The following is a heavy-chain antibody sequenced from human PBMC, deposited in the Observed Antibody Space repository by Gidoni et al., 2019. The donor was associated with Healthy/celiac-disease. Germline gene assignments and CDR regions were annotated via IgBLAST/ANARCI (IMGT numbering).Heavy chain of an antibody. CDR3: ARGAVGATNNYFDY. CDR2: INHSGST. J-gene: IGHJ4*02. Sequence: QVQLQQWGAGLLKPSETLSLTCAVYGGSFSGYYWSWIRQPPGKGLEWSGEINHSGSTNYNPSLKSRVTISVDTSKNQFSLKLSSVTAADTAVYYCARGAVGATNNYFDYWGQGTLVTVSS. V-gene: IGHV4-34*01. CDR1: GGSFSGYY. D-gene: IGHD1-26*01.